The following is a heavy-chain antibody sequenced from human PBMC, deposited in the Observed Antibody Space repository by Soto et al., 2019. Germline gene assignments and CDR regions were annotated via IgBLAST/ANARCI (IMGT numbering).Heavy chain of an antibody. CDR1: GGSSSGYY. Sequence: LSLTCAVYGGSSSGYYWSWIRQPPGKGLEWIGEINHSGSTNYNPSLKSRVTISVDTSKNQFSLKLSSVTAADTAVYYCARGGRRRWLQSWVYFDYWGQGTLVTSPQ. V-gene: IGHV4-34*01. CDR3: ARGGRRRWLQSWVYFDY. J-gene: IGHJ4*02. CDR2: INHSGST. D-gene: IGHD5-12*01.